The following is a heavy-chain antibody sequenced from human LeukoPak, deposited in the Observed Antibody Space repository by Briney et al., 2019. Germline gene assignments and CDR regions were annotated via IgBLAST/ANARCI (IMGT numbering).Heavy chain of an antibody. CDR2: IDSDGSDT. V-gene: IGHV3-74*01. D-gene: IGHD3-10*01. CDR3: ARDRYYGSGSYINWFDP. J-gene: IGHJ5*02. CDR1: GFTFSSYW. Sequence: GGSLRLSCAASGFTFSSYWMHWVRQIPGKGLVWVSRIDSDGSDTTYADSVKGRFTISRDYAKNTLYLQMNSLRADDTAVYYCARDRYYGSGSYINWFDPWGQGTLVTVSS.